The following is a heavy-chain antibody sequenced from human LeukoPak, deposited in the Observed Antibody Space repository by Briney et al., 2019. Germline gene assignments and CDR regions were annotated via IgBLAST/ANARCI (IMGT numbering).Heavy chain of an antibody. CDR3: ARRGGYGGNSYDS. J-gene: IGHJ4*02. CDR2: IYPGDSDT. CDR1: GYRFASYW. D-gene: IGHD4-23*01. Sequence: GESLKISCKCSGYRFASYWIGWVRQMPGKGLEWMGIIYPGDSDTRYSPSFQGRVTISVDKSISAAYLQWSSLKASDTAMYYRARRGGYGGNSYDSWGQGTLVTVSS. V-gene: IGHV5-51*01.